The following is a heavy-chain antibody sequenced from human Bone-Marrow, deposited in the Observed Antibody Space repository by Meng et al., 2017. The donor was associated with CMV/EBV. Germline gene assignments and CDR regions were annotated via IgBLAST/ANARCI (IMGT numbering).Heavy chain of an antibody. D-gene: IGHD2-2*02. CDR3: GRDLMRYCSITSCYTLVD. J-gene: IGHJ4*02. CDR2: ISAYNGNT. Sequence: ASVKVSCKASGYTFTGYGISWVRHAPGQGLEWMGWISAYNGNTNYAQKLQGRVTMTTDTSTSTAYLELSILRSDDTAVYYCGRDLMRYCSITSCYTLVDWGQGTLVPVSS. CDR1: GYTFTGYG. V-gene: IGHV1-18*01.